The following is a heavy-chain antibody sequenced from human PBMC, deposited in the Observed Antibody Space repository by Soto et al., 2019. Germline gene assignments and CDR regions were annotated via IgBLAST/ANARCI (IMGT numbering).Heavy chain of an antibody. CDR3: ARRRGFPYYYGMDV. D-gene: IGHD5-12*01. CDR1: GGSISSGGYS. Sequence: QLQLQESGSGLVKPSQTLSLTCAVSGGSISSGGYSWSWIRQPPGKGLEWIGYIYHSGSTYYNPSLKCRVTISVDRSKNQFSLKLSSVTAADTAVYYCARRRGFPYYYGMDVWGQGTTVTVSS. CDR2: IYHSGST. V-gene: IGHV4-30-2*01. J-gene: IGHJ6*02.